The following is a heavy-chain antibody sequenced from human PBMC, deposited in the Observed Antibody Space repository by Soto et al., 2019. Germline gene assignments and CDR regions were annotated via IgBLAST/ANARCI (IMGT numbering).Heavy chain of an antibody. CDR3: ARTFSSGYGRGWFDP. V-gene: IGHV1-8*01. J-gene: IGHJ5*02. CDR1: VYNFIDYD. D-gene: IGHD5-12*01. Sequence: ASAKVSCKASVYNFIDYDINWMRQSTGQGLEWMGWMNPNSGNTGYAQKFQGRVTMTRNTSISTAYMELSSLRSEDTAVYYCARTFSSGYGRGWFDPWGQGTLVTVSS. CDR2: MNPNSGNT.